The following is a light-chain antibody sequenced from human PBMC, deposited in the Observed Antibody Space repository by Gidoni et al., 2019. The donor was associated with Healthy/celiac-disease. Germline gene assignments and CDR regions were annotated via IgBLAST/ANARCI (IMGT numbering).Light chain of an antibody. J-gene: IGLJ2*01. CDR1: SLRSYY. CDR3: NSRDSSGNHLVV. CDR2: GKN. Sequence: SSELTQDPAVSVALGQTVRITCQGYSLRSYYASWYQQKPGQAPVLVIYGKNNRPSGIPDRFSGSSSGNTASLTITGAQAEDEADYYCNSRDSSGNHLVVFGGGTKLTGL. V-gene: IGLV3-19*01.